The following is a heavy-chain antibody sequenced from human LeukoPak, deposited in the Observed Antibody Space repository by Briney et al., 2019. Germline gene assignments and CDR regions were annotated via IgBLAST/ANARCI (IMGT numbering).Heavy chain of an antibody. Sequence: PSETLSLTCTVSGGSISSSSYYWGWIRQPPGKGLEWIGSIYYSGSTYYNPSLKSRVTISVDTSKNQFSLKLSSVTAADTAVYYCARGVSIRYRLGYYFDYWGQGTLVTVSS. J-gene: IGHJ4*02. CDR2: IYYSGST. D-gene: IGHD2-2*02. CDR3: ARGVSIRYRLGYYFDY. V-gene: IGHV4-39*07. CDR1: GGSISSSSYY.